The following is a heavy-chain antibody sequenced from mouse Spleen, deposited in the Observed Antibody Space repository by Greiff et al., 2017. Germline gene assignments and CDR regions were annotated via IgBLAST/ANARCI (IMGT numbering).Heavy chain of an antibody. CDR2: IYPGSGNT. D-gene: IGHD4-1*01. CDR3: AREGITGTNWYFDV. V-gene: IGHV1-66*01. CDR1: GYSFTSYY. Sequence: QVQLQQSGPELVKPGASVKISCKASGYSFTSYYIHWVKQRPGQGLEWIGWIYPGSGNTKYNEKFKGKATLTADTSSSTAYMQLSSLTSEDSAVYYCAREGITGTNWYFDVWGAGTTVTVSS. J-gene: IGHJ1*01.